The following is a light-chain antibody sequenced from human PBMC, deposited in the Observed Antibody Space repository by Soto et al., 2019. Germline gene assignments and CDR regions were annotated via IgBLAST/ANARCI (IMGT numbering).Light chain of an antibody. CDR3: GSFTTSRIWV. Sequence: QSALTQPRSVSGSPGQSITVSCTGSSSDFGDDKYVSWYQQQPGKGPNLLIYGVNSRPSGISNRFSGSKSGNTASLTISGLQVEDEAEYFCGSFTTSRIWVFGGGTKVTVL. CDR1: SSDFGDDKY. CDR2: GVN. V-gene: IGLV2-14*01. J-gene: IGLJ3*02.